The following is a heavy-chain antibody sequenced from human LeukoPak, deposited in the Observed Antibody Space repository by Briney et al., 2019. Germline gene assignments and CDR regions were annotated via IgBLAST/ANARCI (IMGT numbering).Heavy chain of an antibody. D-gene: IGHD3-22*01. Sequence: PGGSLRLSCAASGFTFSDYYMSWIRQAPGKGLEWVSYISSSSSTIYYADSVKGRFTISRDNAKNSLYLQMNSLRAEDTAVYYCARASDTYYYDSSGPPVSYWGQGTLVTVSS. J-gene: IGHJ4*02. CDR3: ARASDTYYYDSSGPPVSY. CDR2: ISSSSSTI. CDR1: GFTFSDYY. V-gene: IGHV3-11*04.